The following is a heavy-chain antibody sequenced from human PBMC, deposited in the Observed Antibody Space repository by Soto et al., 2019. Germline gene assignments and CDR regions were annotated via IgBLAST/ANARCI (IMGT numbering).Heavy chain of an antibody. J-gene: IGHJ5*02. CDR1: GGSISSSNW. V-gene: IGHV4-4*02. CDR2: IYHSGST. CDR3: ASGVVPAAMLSRNGFDP. D-gene: IGHD2-2*01. Sequence: QVQLQESGPGLVKPSGTLSLTCAVSGGSISSSNWWSWVRQPPGKGLEWIGEIYHSGSTNYNPSLKSRVTISVDKSKNQFSLKLRSVTAADTAVYYCASGVVPAAMLSRNGFDPWGQGTLVTVSS.